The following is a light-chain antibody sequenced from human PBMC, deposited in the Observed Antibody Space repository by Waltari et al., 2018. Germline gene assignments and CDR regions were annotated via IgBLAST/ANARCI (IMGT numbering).Light chain of an antibody. V-gene: IGKV4-1*01. CDR3: HQYYSIPQT. Sequence: DIVMTQSPDSLPVSLGERATINCKSSQSVLYSSNNKNYLAWYQQKPGQHPKLLIYWASTRESGVPDRFSGSGSGTDFTLTISSLQAEDVAVYYCHQYYSIPQTFGQGTKVEIK. CDR2: WAS. J-gene: IGKJ1*01. CDR1: QSVLYSSNNKNY.